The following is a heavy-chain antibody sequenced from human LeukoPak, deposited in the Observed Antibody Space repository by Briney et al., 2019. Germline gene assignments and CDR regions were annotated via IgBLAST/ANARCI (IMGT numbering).Heavy chain of an antibody. J-gene: IGHJ4*02. Sequence: PGGSLRLSCAGSGFTFSNFGMNWVHQAPGKGLEWVSHISSHSSYIYYADSVKGRFTISRDDAKNSLYLQMNSLRAEDTAVYYCARDLDSTSPPYWGQGTLVTVSS. CDR1: GFTFSNFG. V-gene: IGHV3-21*01. CDR2: ISSHSSYI. CDR3: ARDLDSTSPPY. D-gene: IGHD2/OR15-2a*01.